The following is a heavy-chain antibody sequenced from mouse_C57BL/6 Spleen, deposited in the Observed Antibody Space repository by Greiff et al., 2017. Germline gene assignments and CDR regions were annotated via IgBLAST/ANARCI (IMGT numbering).Heavy chain of an antibody. J-gene: IGHJ2*01. CDR2: IHPNSGST. V-gene: IGHV1-64*01. Sequence: QVQLQQPGAELVKPGASVKLSCKASGYTFTSYWMHWVKQRSGQGLEWIGMIHPNSGSTNYNEKFKSKATLTVDKSSSTAYMQLSSLTSEDSAVYYCATPDSSGYYFDYWGQGTTLTVSS. D-gene: IGHD3-2*02. CDR3: ATPDSSGYYFDY. CDR1: GYTFTSYW.